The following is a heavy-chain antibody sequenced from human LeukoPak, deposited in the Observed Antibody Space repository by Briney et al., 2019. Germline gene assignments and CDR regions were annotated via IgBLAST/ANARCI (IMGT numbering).Heavy chain of an antibody. CDR3: ARDLKGSGYYRVFDY. CDR1: GFTFSSYA. V-gene: IGHV3-30-3*01. D-gene: IGHD3-22*01. CDR2: ISYDGSNK. Sequence: GGSLRLSCAASGFTFSSYAMHWVRQAPGKGLEWVAVISYDGSNKYYADSVKGRFTISRDNSKNTLYLQMNSLRAEDTAVYYCARDLKGSGYYRVFDYWGQGTLVTVSS. J-gene: IGHJ4*02.